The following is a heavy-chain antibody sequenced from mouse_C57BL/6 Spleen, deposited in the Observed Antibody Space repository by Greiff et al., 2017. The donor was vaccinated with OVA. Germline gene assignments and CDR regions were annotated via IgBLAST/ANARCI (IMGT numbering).Heavy chain of an antibody. CDR1: GYTFTSYW. CDR3: VKGFITTVVDAMDY. J-gene: IGHJ4*01. CDR2: IDPNSGGT. D-gene: IGHD1-1*01. Sequence: QVQLQQPGAELVKPGASVKLSCKASGYTFTSYWMHWVKQRPGRGLEWIGRIDPNSGGTKYNEKFKSKATLTVDKPSSTAYMQLSSLTSEVSAVYYWVKGFITTVVDAMDYWGQGTSVTVSS. V-gene: IGHV1-72*01.